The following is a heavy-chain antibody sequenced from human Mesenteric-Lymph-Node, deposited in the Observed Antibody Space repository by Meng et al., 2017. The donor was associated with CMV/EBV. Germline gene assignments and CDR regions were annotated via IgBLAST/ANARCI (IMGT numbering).Heavy chain of an antibody. CDR3: AKDLSFGYSSGVFDP. CDR2: IDTGATRT. Sequence: GGSLRLSCAASGFTFSSFAMTWVRQAPGKGLEWVSVIDTGATRTYYADSVKGRFIVTRDDSKNTLFLQMNSLRAEDTAVYYCAKDLSFGYSSGVFDPWGQGTLVTVSS. J-gene: IGHJ5*02. CDR1: GFTFSSFA. V-gene: IGHV3-23*03. D-gene: IGHD5-18*01.